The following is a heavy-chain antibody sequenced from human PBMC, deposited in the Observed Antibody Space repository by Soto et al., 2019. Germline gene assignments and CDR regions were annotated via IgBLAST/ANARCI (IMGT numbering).Heavy chain of an antibody. CDR2: IYYSGST. Sequence: PSETLSLTCTVSGGSISSYYWSWIRQPPGKGLEWIGYIYYSGSTNYNPSLKSRVTISVDTSKNQFSLKLSSVTAADTAVYYCARTTYGDYAAFDIWGQGTMVTVSS. CDR1: GGSISSYY. D-gene: IGHD4-17*01. V-gene: IGHV4-59*01. J-gene: IGHJ3*02. CDR3: ARTTYGDYAAFDI.